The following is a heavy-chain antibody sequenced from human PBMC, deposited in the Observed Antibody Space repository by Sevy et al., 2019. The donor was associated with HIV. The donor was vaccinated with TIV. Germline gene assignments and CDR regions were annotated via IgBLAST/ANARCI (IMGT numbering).Heavy chain of an antibody. D-gene: IGHD3-10*01. V-gene: IGHV3-23*01. Sequence: GGSLRLSCAASGFTFSSFAISWVRQAPGKGLEWVSDISGSGGGKKYADSVKGRFTVYRDTAQNTVFLQMNNLRGEDTGLYYCAKEFYRGSYLEDWGQGTLVTVSS. CDR3: AKEFYRGSYLED. CDR2: ISGSGGGK. J-gene: IGHJ4*02. CDR1: GFTFSSFA.